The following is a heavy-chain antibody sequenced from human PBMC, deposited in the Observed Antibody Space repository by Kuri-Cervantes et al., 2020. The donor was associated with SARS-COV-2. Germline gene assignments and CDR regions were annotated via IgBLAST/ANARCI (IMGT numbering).Heavy chain of an antibody. D-gene: IGHD2-2*02. J-gene: IGHJ1*01. CDR1: GYSISSGYY. Sequence: SQTLSLTCAVSGYSISSGYYWGWIRQPPGKGLEWIGSICHSGSTYYNPSLKSRVTISVDTSKNQFSLKLSSVTAADTAVYYCASQVVPAAIAVEYFQHWGQGTLVTVSS. CDR2: ICHSGST. CDR3: ASQVVPAAIAVEYFQH. V-gene: IGHV4-38-2*01.